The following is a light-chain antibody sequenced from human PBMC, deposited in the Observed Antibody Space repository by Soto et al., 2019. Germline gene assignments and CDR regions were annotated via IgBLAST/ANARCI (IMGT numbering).Light chain of an antibody. CDR2: GAS. CDR1: ESVGSN. J-gene: IGKJ4*01. V-gene: IGKV3-15*01. CDR3: QQYNNWLT. Sequence: EIVMTQSPATLSVSPGERATLSCRASESVGSNLAWYQQKPGQAPRLLIYGASTRAPGIPARFSGSGSGTEFTLTISSLQSEDFALYYCQQYNNWLTFGGGTKVEIK.